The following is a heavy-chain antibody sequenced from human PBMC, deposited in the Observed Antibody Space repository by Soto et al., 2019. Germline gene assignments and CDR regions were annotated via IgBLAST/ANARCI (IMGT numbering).Heavy chain of an antibody. Sequence: ASVKVSCKASGYTFTGYAMHWVRQAPGQRLEWMGWINAGNGNTKYSQRFQDRIIITRDTSARTVYMELNSLRSEDTSVYYCAGNLRPCYGDYFDYCGKETMATVS. J-gene: IGHJ4*03. CDR2: INAGNGNT. CDR1: GYTFTGYA. V-gene: IGHV1-3*01. CDR3: AGNLRPCYGDYFDY. D-gene: IGHD4-17*01.